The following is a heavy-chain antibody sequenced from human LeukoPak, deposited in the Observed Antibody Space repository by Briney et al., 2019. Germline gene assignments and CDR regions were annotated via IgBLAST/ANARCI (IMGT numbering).Heavy chain of an antibody. CDR3: SRGLDSRKLGY. CDR1: GASFNSDDQY. Sequence: SETLSLTCTVSGASFNSDDQYWNWTRQSPGKDLEWIGSIHPSGMLYNNQSLESRVTMSRDTPKNQFSLNLNSVTAADTAVYFCSRGLDSRKLGYWGQGILVTVSS. D-gene: IGHD3-22*01. CDR2: IHPSGML. V-gene: IGHV4-31*03. J-gene: IGHJ4*02.